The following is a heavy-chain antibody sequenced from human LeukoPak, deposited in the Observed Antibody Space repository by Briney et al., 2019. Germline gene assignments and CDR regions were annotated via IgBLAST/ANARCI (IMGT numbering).Heavy chain of an antibody. J-gene: IGHJ4*02. D-gene: IGHD6-19*01. CDR1: GYTFTGYY. Sequence: GAPVKLSCKPSGYTFTGYYMHWVRQAPGQGLEWMGWINPNSGGTNYAQKFQGRVTMTRDTSISTAYMELSRLRSDDTAVYYCAIAGVAGTLGDYWGQGTLATVSS. CDR2: INPNSGGT. V-gene: IGHV1-2*02. CDR3: AIAGVAGTLGDY.